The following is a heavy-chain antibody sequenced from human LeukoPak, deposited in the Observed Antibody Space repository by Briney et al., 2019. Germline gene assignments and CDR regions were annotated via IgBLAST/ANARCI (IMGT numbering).Heavy chain of an antibody. Sequence: GGSLRLSCEASGFTFSTYPMHWVRQAPDKGLEWVAMISHHGSNEYYADSVKGRFTISRDNSKNTVYLQMNNPRVEDTAIHYCARVHDTTGYYHYFDSWGQGTLVTVSS. J-gene: IGHJ4*02. CDR3: ARVHDTTGYYHYFDS. V-gene: IGHV3-30*14. CDR2: ISHHGSNE. D-gene: IGHD3-9*01. CDR1: GFTFSTYP.